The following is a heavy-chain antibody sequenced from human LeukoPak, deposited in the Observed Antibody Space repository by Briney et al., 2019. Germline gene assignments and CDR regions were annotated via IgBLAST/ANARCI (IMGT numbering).Heavy chain of an antibody. Sequence: GGSLRLSCAASGFTFSSYGMHWVRQAPGKGLEWVAFIRYDGSNEYYADSVKGRFTISRDNSKNTLYLQMNSLRAEDTAVYYCAKERDTAMVTIDYWGQGTLVTVSS. D-gene: IGHD5-18*01. CDR2: IRYDGSNE. CDR1: GFTFSSYG. CDR3: AKERDTAMVTIDY. V-gene: IGHV3-30*02. J-gene: IGHJ4*02.